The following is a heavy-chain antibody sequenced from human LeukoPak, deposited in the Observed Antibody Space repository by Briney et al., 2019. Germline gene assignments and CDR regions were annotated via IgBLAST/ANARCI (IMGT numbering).Heavy chain of an antibody. V-gene: IGHV1-69*06. J-gene: IGHJ4*02. CDR1: GGTFSSYA. CDR2: IIPIFGTA. Sequence: SVKVSCKASGGTFSSYAISWVRQATGQGLEWMGGIIPIFGTANYAQKFQGRVTITADKSTSTAYMELSSLRSEDTAVYYCARSTLIFEVVMYFDYWGEGTLVTVSS. D-gene: IGHD3-3*01. CDR3: ARSTLIFEVVMYFDY.